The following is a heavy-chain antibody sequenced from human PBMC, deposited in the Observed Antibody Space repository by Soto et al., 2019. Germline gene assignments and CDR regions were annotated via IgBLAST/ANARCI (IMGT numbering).Heavy chain of an antibody. CDR1: GFSFSHYA. V-gene: IGHV3-33*01. D-gene: IGHD2-2*01. CDR3: NRAPYGGCQYHFDS. CDR2: IWYDGSNK. J-gene: IGHJ4*01. Sequence: PGGSLRLSCAASGFSFSHYAMHWGRQAPGQGLECVAVIWYDGSNKYYSDSLKGRFTISKDNSQTTVYLQMNSLRTEDTAVDYCNRAPYGGCQYHFDSWGQGTLVTVSS.